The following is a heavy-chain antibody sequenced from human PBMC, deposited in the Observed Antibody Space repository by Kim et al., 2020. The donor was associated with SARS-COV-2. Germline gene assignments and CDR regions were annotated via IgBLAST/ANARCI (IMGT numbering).Heavy chain of an antibody. CDR2: ISSSSSYI. J-gene: IGHJ4*02. CDR1: GFTFSSYS. CDR3: ARDTPGLGGHHY. Sequence: GGSLRLSCAASGFTFSSYSMNWVRQAPGKGLEWVSSISSSSSYIYYADSVKGRFTISRDNAKNSLYLQMNSLRAEDTAVYYCARDTPGLGGHHYWGQGTLVTVSS. D-gene: IGHD3-10*01. V-gene: IGHV3-21*01.